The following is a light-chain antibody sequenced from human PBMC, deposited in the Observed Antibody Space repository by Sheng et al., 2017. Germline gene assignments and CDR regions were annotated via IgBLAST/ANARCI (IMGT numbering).Light chain of an antibody. CDR3: QQSYIMPFT. Sequence: DIQMTQSPSSLSASVGDRVTIACRASQRISSYLNWYQQKPGKAPNLLIYGASSLQSGVPSRFSGIGSGTDFTLTISSLQPEDSATYICQQSYIMPFTFGQGTKLEIK. CDR2: GAS. V-gene: IGKV1-39*01. J-gene: IGKJ2*01. CDR1: QRISSY.